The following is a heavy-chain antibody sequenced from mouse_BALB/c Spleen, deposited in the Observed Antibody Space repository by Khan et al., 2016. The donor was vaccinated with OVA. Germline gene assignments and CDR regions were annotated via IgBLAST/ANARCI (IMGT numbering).Heavy chain of an antibody. CDR2: IDTNTGEP. CDR1: GYTFTKYG. V-gene: IGHV9-3*02. D-gene: IGHD2-14*01. J-gene: IGHJ3*01. CDR3: ARSPHYKYDVFAY. Sequence: QIQLVQSGPELKKPGETVKISCRTSGYTFTKYGMNWVNQAPGEGLKWMGWIDTNTGEPTYAEEFKGRFAFSLETSASTAYLQINNLKDEDTATFFCARSPHYKYDVFAYWGQGTQVTVSA.